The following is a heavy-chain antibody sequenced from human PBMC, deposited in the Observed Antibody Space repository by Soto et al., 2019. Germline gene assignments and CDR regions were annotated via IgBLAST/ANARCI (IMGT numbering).Heavy chain of an antibody. V-gene: IGHV3-23*01. Sequence: EVQLLESGGGLVQPGGSLRLSCAASGFTFSSYAMSWVRQAPGKGLEWVSAISGSGGSTYYADSVKGRFTISRDNSKNTLYLQMNSLRAEDKAVYYCAKASHVVVVAATLDYWGQGTLVTVSS. D-gene: IGHD2-15*01. J-gene: IGHJ4*02. CDR3: AKASHVVVVAATLDY. CDR2: ISGSGGST. CDR1: GFTFSSYA.